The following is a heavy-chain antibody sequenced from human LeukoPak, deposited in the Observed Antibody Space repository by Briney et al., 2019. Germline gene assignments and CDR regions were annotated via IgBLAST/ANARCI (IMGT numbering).Heavy chain of an antibody. CDR1: GHSINSDYY. V-gene: IGHV4-38-2*02. CDR3: ARNKATIFGVVVYYFDY. D-gene: IGHD3-3*01. CDR2: IYHSGST. J-gene: IGHJ4*02. Sequence: TPSETLSLTCTVSGHSINSDYYWGWIRQPPGEGLEWIATIYHSGSTYYNPSLKSRVTISRDTSKNQFSLKLNSVTAADTAVYYCARNKATIFGVVVYYFDYWGQGTLVTVSS.